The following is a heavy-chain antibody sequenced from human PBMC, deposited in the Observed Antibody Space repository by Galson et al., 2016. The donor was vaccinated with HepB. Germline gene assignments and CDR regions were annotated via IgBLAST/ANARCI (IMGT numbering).Heavy chain of an antibody. CDR2: IYSKGNST. Sequence: SLRLSCAASGFTLNNYAMHWVRQAPGKGLEYVSVIYSKGNSTYFPDSLRGRSTVSRDKSKNTLYLQITSLRAEDTAVYYCVRDISGFAEWGQGTLVTVSS. J-gene: IGHJ1*01. CDR1: GFTLNNYA. CDR3: VRDISGFAE. D-gene: IGHD5-12*01. V-gene: IGHV3-64D*09.